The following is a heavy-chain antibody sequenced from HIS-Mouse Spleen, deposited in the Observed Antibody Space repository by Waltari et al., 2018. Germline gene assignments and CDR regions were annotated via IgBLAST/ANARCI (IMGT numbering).Heavy chain of an antibody. CDR3: AREIPYSSSWYDWYFDL. CDR1: GGSIRSSSYY. CDR2: IYYSGGA. Sequence: QLQLQESGPGLVKPSETLSLTCTVSGGSIRSSSYYWGWIRKPPGRGLGWIGRIYYSGGAYYSPSLKSRVTLSGDTSKNQFSLKLSSVTAADTAVYYCAREIPYSSSWYDWYFDLWGRGTLVTVSS. V-gene: IGHV4-39*07. D-gene: IGHD6-13*01. J-gene: IGHJ2*01.